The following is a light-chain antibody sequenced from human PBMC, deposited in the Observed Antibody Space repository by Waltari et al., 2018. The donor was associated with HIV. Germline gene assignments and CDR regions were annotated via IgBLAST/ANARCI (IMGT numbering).Light chain of an antibody. Sequence: EIVMTQSPAILSVSPGERATLSCRARQSVSSNLAWYQQKPGQAPRLLIYGASTRATGIPARFSGSGSGTEFTLTISSLQSEDFAVYYCQQYNNWTFGQGTKVEIK. V-gene: IGKV3-15*01. CDR3: QQYNNWT. CDR1: QSVSSN. CDR2: GAS. J-gene: IGKJ1*01.